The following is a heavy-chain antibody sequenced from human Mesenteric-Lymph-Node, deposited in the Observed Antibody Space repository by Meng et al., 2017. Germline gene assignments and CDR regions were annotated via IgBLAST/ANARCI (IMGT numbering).Heavy chain of an antibody. J-gene: IGHJ6*02. Sequence: ASVKVSCKASGYTFTSYDINWVRQATGQGLEWMGWMNPNSGNTGYAQKFQGRVTMTRNTSISTAYMELSSLRSEDTAVYYCARAHYDILTGYYYGMDVWGQGTTVTVSS. V-gene: IGHV1-8*01. D-gene: IGHD3-9*01. CDR3: ARAHYDILTGYYYGMDV. CDR2: MNPNSGNT. CDR1: GYTFTSYD.